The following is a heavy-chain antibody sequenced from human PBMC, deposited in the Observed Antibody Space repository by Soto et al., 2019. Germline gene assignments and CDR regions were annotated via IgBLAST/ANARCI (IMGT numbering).Heavy chain of an antibody. J-gene: IGHJ4*02. Sequence: EVQLVESGGGVVRPGGSLRLSCAASGSTFDDYGMSWVRQAPGKGLAWVSGISWNGGRKGYADSVKGRFTISRDHAKKSLYLQMNSLRAEDTALYYCAIPYDTSGYSDWGQGTLVTVSS. D-gene: IGHD3-22*01. CDR2: ISWNGGRK. CDR3: AIPYDTSGYSD. V-gene: IGHV3-20*04. CDR1: GSTFDDYG.